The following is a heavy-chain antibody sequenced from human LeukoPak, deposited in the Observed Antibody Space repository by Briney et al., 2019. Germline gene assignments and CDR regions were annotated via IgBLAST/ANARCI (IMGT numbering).Heavy chain of an antibody. Sequence: GEPLKISCKGSGYSFTSYWIGWVRQMPGKGLEWMGIIYPGDSDTRYSPSFQGQVTISADKSISTAYLQWSSLKASDTAMYYCARPRDIKNGHFAYWGQGTLVTVSS. D-gene: IGHD2-15*01. CDR1: GYSFTSYW. V-gene: IGHV5-51*01. CDR2: IYPGDSDT. J-gene: IGHJ4*02. CDR3: ARPRDIKNGHFAY.